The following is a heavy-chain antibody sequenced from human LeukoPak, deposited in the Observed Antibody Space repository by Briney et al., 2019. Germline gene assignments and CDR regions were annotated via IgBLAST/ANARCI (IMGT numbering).Heavy chain of an antibody. J-gene: IGHJ4*02. CDR2: IYHSGST. CDR1: GGSMSPYH. D-gene: IGHD2-15*01. CDR3: ARVVSGYDVFDY. V-gene: IGHV4-59*12. Sequence: SETLSLTCTVSGGSMSPYHWGWIRQPPGKGLEWTGYIYHSGSTYYNPSLKSRVTISVDRSKNQFSLKLSSVTAADTAVYYCARVVSGYDVFDYWGQGTLVTVSS.